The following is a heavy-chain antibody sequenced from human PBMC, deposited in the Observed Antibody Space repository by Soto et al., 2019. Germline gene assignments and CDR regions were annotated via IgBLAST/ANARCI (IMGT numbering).Heavy chain of an antibody. V-gene: IGHV1-69*01. CDR2: IIPIFGTA. CDR3: ARDGVSGGSGIFYFFDY. D-gene: IGHD3-10*01. J-gene: IGHJ4*02. CDR1: GGTFSSYA. Sequence: QVQLVQSGAEVKKPGSSVKVSCKASGGTFSSYAISWVRQAPGQGLEWMGGIIPIFGTANYAQKFQGRVKITADESTSTAYMELSSLRSEDTAVYYCARDGVSGGSGIFYFFDYWGQGTLVTVSS.